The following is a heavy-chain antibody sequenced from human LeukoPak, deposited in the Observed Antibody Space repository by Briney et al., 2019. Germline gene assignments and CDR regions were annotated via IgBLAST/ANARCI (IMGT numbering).Heavy chain of an antibody. CDR1: GFTFSSYA. J-gene: IGHJ4*02. D-gene: IGHD3-22*01. Sequence: GRSLRLSWAASGFTFSSYAMHWVRQAPGKGLEWVAVISYDGSNKYYADSVKGRFTFSRDNSKNTLYLQMNSLRAEDTAVYYCATPGGYYDSSGYYYWGQGTLVPVSS. CDR2: ISYDGSNK. V-gene: IGHV3-30-3*01. CDR3: ATPGGYYDSSGYYY.